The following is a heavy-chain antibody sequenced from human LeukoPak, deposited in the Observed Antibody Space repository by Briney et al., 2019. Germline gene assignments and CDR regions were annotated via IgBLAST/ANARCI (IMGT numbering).Heavy chain of an antibody. CDR1: GFTFSSYW. CDR2: IKQDGSEK. CDR3: AKELGSSWYYFDH. D-gene: IGHD6-13*01. J-gene: IGHJ4*02. Sequence: PGGSLRLSCAASGFTFSSYWMSWVRQAPGKGLEWVANIKQDGSEKYYVDSVKGRFTISRDNAKNSLYLQMNSLRGEDTALYYCAKELGSSWYYFDHWGQGTLVTVSS. V-gene: IGHV3-7*03.